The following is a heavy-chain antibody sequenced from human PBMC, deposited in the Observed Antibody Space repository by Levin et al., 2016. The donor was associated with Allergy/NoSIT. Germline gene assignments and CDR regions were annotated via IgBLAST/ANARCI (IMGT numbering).Heavy chain of an antibody. CDR2: INPNSGGT. CDR3: ARGPPGGPTRVLIKNWFDP. V-gene: IGHV1-2*02. J-gene: IGHJ5*02. D-gene: IGHD2-8*02. Sequence: WVRQAPGQGLEWMGWINPNSGGTNYAQKFQGRVTMTRDTSISTAYMELSRLRSDDTAVYYCARGPPGGPTRVLIKNWFDPWGQGTLVTVSS.